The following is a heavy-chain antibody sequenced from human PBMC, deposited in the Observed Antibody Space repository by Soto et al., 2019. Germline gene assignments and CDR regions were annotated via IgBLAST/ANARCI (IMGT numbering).Heavy chain of an antibody. D-gene: IGHD3-22*01. CDR3: ARAYYYDSSGYYYFPHFDY. J-gene: IGHJ4*02. CDR2: MNPNSGNT. Sequence: QVQLVQSGAEVKKPGASVKVSCKASGYTFTSYDINWVRQATGQGLEWMGWMNPNSGNTGYAQKSQGRVTMTRNTSISTAYMVLSSLRSEDTAVYYCARAYYYDSSGYYYFPHFDYWGQGTLVTVSS. V-gene: IGHV1-8*01. CDR1: GYTFTSYD.